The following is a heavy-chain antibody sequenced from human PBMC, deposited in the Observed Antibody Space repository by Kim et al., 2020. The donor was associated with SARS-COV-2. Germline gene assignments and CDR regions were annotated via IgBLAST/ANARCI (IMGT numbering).Heavy chain of an antibody. J-gene: IGHJ4*02. CDR1: GFTFSGSA. V-gene: IGHV3-73*01. D-gene: IGHD6-6*01. CDR2: IRSKANSYAT. Sequence: GGSLRLSCAASGFTFSGSAMHWVRQASGKGLEWVGRIRSKANSYATAYAASVKGRFTISRDDSKNTAYLQMNSLKTEDTAVYYCTSLAARTGFDYWGQGTLVTVSS. CDR3: TSLAARTGFDY.